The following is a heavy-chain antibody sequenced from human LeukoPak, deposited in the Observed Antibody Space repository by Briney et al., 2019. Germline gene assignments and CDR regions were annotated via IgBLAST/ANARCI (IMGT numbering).Heavy chain of an antibody. CDR2: IYSGGST. J-gene: IGHJ4*02. CDR3: ARDLVTAPIWGVVH. CDR1: GFTVSSNY. V-gene: IGHV3-53*01. D-gene: IGHD2-21*02. Sequence: PGGSLRLSCAASGFTVSSNYMSWVRQAPGKGLEWVSVIYSGGSTYYADSVKGRFTISRDNSKNTLYLQMNSLRAEDTAVYYCARDLVTAPIWGVVHWGQGTLVTVSS.